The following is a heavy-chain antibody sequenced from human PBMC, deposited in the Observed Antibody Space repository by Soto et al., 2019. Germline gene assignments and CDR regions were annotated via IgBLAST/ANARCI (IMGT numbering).Heavy chain of an antibody. J-gene: IGHJ4*02. Sequence: PSETLSLTCTVSGGSISSYYWSWIRQPPGKGLEWIGYIYYSGSTNYNPSLKSRVAISVDTSKNQFSLKLSSVTAADTAVYYCARRDNWSDSHFDYWGRGTLVTAPQ. V-gene: IGHV4-59*08. D-gene: IGHD1-1*01. CDR2: IYYSGST. CDR1: GGSISSYY. CDR3: ARRDNWSDSHFDY.